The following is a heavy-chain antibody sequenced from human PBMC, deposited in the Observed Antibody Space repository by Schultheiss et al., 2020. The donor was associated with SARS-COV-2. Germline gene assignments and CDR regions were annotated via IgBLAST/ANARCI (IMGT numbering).Heavy chain of an antibody. J-gene: IGHJ3*02. D-gene: IGHD3-10*01. CDR3: ARDQAMVRGVNGAFDI. Sequence: ASVKVSCKASGYTFTSYGISWVRQAPGQGLEWMGIINPNSGGTNYAQKFQGRVTMTRDTSISTAYMELSRLRSDDTAVYYCARDQAMVRGVNGAFDIWGQGTMVTVSS. CDR2: INPNSGGT. V-gene: IGHV1-2*02. CDR1: GYTFTSYG.